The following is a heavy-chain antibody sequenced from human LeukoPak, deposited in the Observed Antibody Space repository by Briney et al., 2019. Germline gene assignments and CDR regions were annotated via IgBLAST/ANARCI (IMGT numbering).Heavy chain of an antibody. V-gene: IGHV1-69*01. CDR2: IIPIFGTA. CDR3: ARDHAYYYGSGRSRPSNWFDP. J-gene: IGHJ5*02. Sequence: SVKVSCKASGGTFSSYAISWVRQAPGQGLEWMGGIIPIFGTANYAQKFQGRVTITADESTSTAYMELSSLRSEDTAVYYCARDHAYYYGSGRSRPSNWFDPWGQGTLVTVSS. CDR1: GGTFSSYA. D-gene: IGHD3-10*01.